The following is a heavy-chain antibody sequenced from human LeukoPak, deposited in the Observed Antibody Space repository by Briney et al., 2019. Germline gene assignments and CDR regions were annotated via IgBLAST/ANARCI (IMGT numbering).Heavy chain of an antibody. CDR2: INSDGSWT. D-gene: IGHD4-23*01. CDR3: ARDPVYSGNSCFDY. CDR1: GNYW. Sequence: PGGSLRLSCAASGNYWMHWVRQAPGKGLVWVSHINSDGSWTSYADSVKGRFTISRDNAKNTLYLQMNSLRAEDAAVYYCARDPVYSGNSCFDYWGQGTLVTVSS. J-gene: IGHJ4*02. V-gene: IGHV3-74*01.